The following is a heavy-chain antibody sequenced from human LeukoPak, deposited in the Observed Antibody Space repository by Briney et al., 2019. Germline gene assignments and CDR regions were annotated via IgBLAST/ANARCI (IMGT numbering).Heavy chain of an antibody. CDR2: FDPEEGYP. V-gene: IGHV1-24*01. CDR3: ATGHLTKVYDFWTD. J-gene: IGHJ4*02. Sequence: ASVKVSCKVSGYTLTELPIHWVRQAPGKGLEWMGGFDPEEGYPMYAQKFQGRISVTEGTSTDTAYLEVSSLTSEDTAVYYCATGHLTKVYDFWTDWGQGTLVTVSS. D-gene: IGHD3-3*01. CDR1: GYTLTELP.